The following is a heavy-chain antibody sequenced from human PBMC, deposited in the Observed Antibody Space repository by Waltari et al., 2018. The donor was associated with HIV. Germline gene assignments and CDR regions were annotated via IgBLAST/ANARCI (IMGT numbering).Heavy chain of an antibody. V-gene: IGHV4-39*01. Sequence: QLQLQESGPGLVKPSETLSLTCTVSGGSISSSNYFWGWIRQPPGKGLECIGSIYHSGSTYYNPSLKSRVTISVDTSKSQFSRKLSSVTAADTAVYYCASTGYTYGLDYWGQGTLVTVSS. CDR2: IYHSGST. D-gene: IGHD5-18*01. CDR3: ASTGYTYGLDY. J-gene: IGHJ4*02. CDR1: GGSISSSNYF.